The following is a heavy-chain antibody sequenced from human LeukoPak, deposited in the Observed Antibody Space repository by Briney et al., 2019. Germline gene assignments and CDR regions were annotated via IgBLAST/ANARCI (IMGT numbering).Heavy chain of an antibody. CDR1: GGSFSGYY. D-gene: IGHD6-19*01. CDR2: INHSGST. CDR3: ARGPSGYSSGWYLFDY. V-gene: IGHV4-34*01. J-gene: IGHJ4*02. Sequence: SETLSLTCAVYGGSFSGYYWGWIRQPPGKGLEWIGEINHSGSTNYNPSLKSRVTISVDTSKNQFSLKLSSVTAADTAVYYCARGPSGYSSGWYLFDYWGQGTLVTVSS.